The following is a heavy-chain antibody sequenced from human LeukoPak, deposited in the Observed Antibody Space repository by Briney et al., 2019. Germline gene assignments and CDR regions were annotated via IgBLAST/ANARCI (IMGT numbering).Heavy chain of an antibody. CDR1: GFTFSSYA. CDR3: ASPEHSGYDDDY. Sequence: GGSLRLSCAASGFTFSSYALSWVRQAPGTGLEWVSAISASGGSTFYTDSVKGRFTISRDNSKNSLYLQMNSLRAEDTAVYYCASPEHSGYDDDYWGQGTLVTVSS. J-gene: IGHJ4*02. V-gene: IGHV3-23*01. D-gene: IGHD5-12*01. CDR2: ISASGGST.